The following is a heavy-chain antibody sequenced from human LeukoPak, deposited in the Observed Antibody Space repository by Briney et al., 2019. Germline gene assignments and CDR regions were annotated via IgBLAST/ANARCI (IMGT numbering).Heavy chain of an antibody. V-gene: IGHV1-18*01. J-gene: IGHJ6*03. CDR3: ARDHDGRYFDWSGYYYYYMDV. D-gene: IGHD3-9*01. CDR1: GYTFTSYG. Sequence: ASVKVSCKASGYTFTSYGISWVRQAPGQGLEWMGWISAYNGNTNYAQKLQGRVTMTTDTSTSTAYMELRSLRSDDTAVYYCARDHDGRYFDWSGYYYYYMDVWGKGTTVTVSS. CDR2: ISAYNGNT.